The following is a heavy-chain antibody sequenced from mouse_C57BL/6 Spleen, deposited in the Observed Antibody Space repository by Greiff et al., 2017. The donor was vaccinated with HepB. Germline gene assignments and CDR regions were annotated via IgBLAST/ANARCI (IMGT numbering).Heavy chain of an antibody. CDR2: IYPRDGST. CDR3: ARSPLGMGGAMDY. Sequence: QVQLKESGPELVKPGASVKLSCKASGYTFTSYDINWVKQRPGQGLEWIGWIYPRDGSTKYNEKFKGKAKLTVDTSSSTAYMELHSLTSEDAAVYFCARSPLGMGGAMDYWGQGTSVTVSS. D-gene: IGHD6-1*01. CDR1: GYTFTSYD. J-gene: IGHJ4*01. V-gene: IGHV1-85*01.